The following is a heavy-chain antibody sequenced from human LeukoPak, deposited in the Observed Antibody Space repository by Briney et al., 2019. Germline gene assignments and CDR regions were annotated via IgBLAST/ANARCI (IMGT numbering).Heavy chain of an antibody. CDR1: GFTFSNHW. D-gene: IGHD5-12*01. J-gene: IGHJ4*02. V-gene: IGHV3-74*01. Sequence: PGGSLRLSCAASGFTFSNHWMHWVRHAPGKGLIWVSRINQDGSTTDYADSVKGRFTISRDNAKNTLFLQMSSLRAEDTALYFCAREVAATGRYFEYWGQGTLVTVSS. CDR2: INQDGSTT. CDR3: AREVAATGRYFEY.